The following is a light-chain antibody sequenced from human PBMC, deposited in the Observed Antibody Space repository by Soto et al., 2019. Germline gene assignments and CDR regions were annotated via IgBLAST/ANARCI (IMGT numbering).Light chain of an antibody. CDR1: SSEVGGYNR. CDR2: DVS. CDR3: NSFTSDSAYV. J-gene: IGLJ1*01. V-gene: IGLV2-14*01. Sequence: QSALTQPASVSGSPGQSITISCTGTSSEVGGYNRVCWYQQHPCKAPKLMIYDVSNRPSGVSNRFSGSKSGNTASLTTSGLQPEDEADYSCNSFTSDSAYVCGTGTQVTVL.